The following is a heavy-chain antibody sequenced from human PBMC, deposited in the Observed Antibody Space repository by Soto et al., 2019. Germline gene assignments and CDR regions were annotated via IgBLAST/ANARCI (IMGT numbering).Heavy chain of an antibody. D-gene: IGHD3-22*01. CDR3: ARGDYHDSCTYYRSEYYFDY. J-gene: IGHJ4*02. CDR2: INYSGST. Sequence: SETLSLTCTVSGGAISSYYWSWIRQSPGESLEWIGYINYSGSTNYNPSLKSRVTISLDRPNNQFSLRVSSVTAADTAVYYCARGDYHDSCTYYRSEYYFDYWGQGALVTVSS. V-gene: IGHV4-59*01. CDR1: GGAISSYY.